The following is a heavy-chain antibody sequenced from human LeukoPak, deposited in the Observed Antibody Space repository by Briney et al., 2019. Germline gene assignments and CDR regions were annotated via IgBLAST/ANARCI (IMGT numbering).Heavy chain of an antibody. CDR3: AREDGYCSGGNCYSYSDS. D-gene: IGHD2-15*01. Sequence: GGSLRLSCAASGFTFSHFWISWVRQAPGKGLEWVAYIKKTGSETYYVDSVKGRFTITRDNTRNSLFLQMYSLRAEDTAVYFCAREDGYCSGGNCYSYSDSWGQGTLVTVSS. CDR1: GFTFSHFW. V-gene: IGHV3-7*01. J-gene: IGHJ4*02. CDR2: IKKTGSET.